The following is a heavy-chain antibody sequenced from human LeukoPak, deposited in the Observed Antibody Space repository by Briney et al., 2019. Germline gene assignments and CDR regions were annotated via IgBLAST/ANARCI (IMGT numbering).Heavy chain of an antibody. Sequence: GGSLRLSCAASGFTFSSYWMHWVRQAPGKGLVWVSRINSDGRSASYGDSVTGRFTMSRDNAKNTVYLQMNSLRAEDTAVYYCVRDVWGDRDGFFEYWGRGSLVPVS. CDR1: GFTFSSYW. D-gene: IGHD3-16*01. J-gene: IGHJ4*02. V-gene: IGHV3-74*01. CDR2: INSDGRSA. CDR3: VRDVWGDRDGFFEY.